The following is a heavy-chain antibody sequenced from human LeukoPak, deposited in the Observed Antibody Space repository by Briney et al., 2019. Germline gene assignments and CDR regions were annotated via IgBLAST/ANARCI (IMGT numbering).Heavy chain of an antibody. CDR2: ISGSGEFI. J-gene: IGHJ4*02. Sequence: GGSLRLSCAASGFTFSSYSMNWIRQAPGKGLEWVSSISGSGEFIYYGDSVKGRVSISRDNGKNSLYLQMNSVRPEDMAVYYCARDDSHGYHFFDSWGRGTLVTVSS. D-gene: IGHD3-22*01. CDR1: GFTFSSYS. V-gene: IGHV3-21*01. CDR3: ARDDSHGYHFFDS.